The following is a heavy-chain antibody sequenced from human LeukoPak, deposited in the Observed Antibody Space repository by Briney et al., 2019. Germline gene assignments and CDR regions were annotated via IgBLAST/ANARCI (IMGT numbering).Heavy chain of an antibody. J-gene: IGHJ4*02. CDR3: AQLPATAPTFDY. Sequence: PSETLSLTCTVSGGSISSSSYYWGWIRQPPGKGLEWIGSIYYSGSTYYNPFLKSRVTISVDTSKNQFSLKLSSVTAADTAVYYCAQLPATAPTFDYWGQGTLVTVSS. V-gene: IGHV4-39*01. CDR1: GGSISSSSYY. D-gene: IGHD2-2*01. CDR2: IYYSGST.